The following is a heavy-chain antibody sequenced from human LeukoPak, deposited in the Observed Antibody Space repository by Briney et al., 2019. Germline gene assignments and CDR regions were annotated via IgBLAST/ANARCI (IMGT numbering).Heavy chain of an antibody. CDR2: IYYSGST. CDR1: GGSIGSYY. V-gene: IGHV4-59*01. J-gene: IGHJ5*02. Sequence: SETLSLTCTVSGGSIGSYYWSWIRQPPGKGLEWIGYIYYSGSTNYNPSLKSRVTISVDTSKNQFSLKLSSVTAADTAVYYCARGNILNWFDPWGQGTLVTVSS. CDR3: ARGNILNWFDP.